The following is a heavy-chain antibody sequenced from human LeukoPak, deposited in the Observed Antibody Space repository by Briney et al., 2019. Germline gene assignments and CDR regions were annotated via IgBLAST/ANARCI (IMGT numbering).Heavy chain of an antibody. V-gene: IGHV4-59*12. J-gene: IGHJ4*02. CDR2: IYYSGST. Sequence: SETLSLTCTVSGGSISSYYWSWIRQPPGKGLEWIGYIYYSGSTNYNPSLKSRVTISVDTSKNQFSLKLSSVTAADTAVYYCARGIRYFDYWGQGTLVTVSS. D-gene: IGHD2-21*01. CDR3: ARGIRYFDY. CDR1: GGSISSYY.